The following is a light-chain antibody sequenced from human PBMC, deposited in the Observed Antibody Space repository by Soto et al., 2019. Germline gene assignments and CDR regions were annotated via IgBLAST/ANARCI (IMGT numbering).Light chain of an antibody. J-gene: IGKJ1*01. V-gene: IGKV1-5*03. CDR2: KAS. CDR1: QIISPW. CDR3: QHYKTYSRT. Sequence: DIQMTQSPSTLSASVGDRVTITCRASQIISPWLAWYQQKPGKAPKLLIYKASSLGSGVPSRFSGSGSGTEFTLTISSLQPDDLATYYCQHYKTYSRTFGQGTKVEIK.